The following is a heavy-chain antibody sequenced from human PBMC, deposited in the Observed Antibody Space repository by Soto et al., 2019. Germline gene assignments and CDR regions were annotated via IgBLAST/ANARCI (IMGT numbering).Heavy chain of an antibody. CDR3: ARDAPQLLWFGGPFDY. CDR1: GYTFTSYG. V-gene: IGHV1-18*01. Sequence: ASVKVSCKASGYTFTSYGISWVRQAPGQGLEWMGWISAYNGNTNYAQKLQGRVTMTTDTSTSTAYMELRSLRSDDTAVYYCARDAPQLLWFGGPFDYWGQGTLVTVSS. D-gene: IGHD3-10*01. J-gene: IGHJ4*02. CDR2: ISAYNGNT.